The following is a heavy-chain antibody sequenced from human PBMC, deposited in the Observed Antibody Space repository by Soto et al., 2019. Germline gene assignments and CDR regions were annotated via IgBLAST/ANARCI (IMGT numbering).Heavy chain of an antibody. Sequence: GGSLRLSCAASGFTFKNAWMSWVRQAPGKGLDWVGRIKSEIDGGTTDFVAPVKGRFTISRDDSKNTLFLQMSSLKSEDTAVYYCTTVLPAATDYYYYYMDVWGKGITVTVSS. D-gene: IGHD2-2*01. CDR3: TTVLPAATDYYYYYMDV. J-gene: IGHJ6*03. CDR2: IKSEIDGGTT. V-gene: IGHV3-15*01. CDR1: GFTFKNAW.